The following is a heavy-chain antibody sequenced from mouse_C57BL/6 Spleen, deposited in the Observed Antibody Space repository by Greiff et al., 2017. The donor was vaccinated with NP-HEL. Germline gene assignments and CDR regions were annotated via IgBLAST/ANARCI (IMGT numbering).Heavy chain of an antibody. CDR3: ARSGTAQAVYFDY. Sequence: EVQLQQSGPVLVKPGASVKMSCKASGYTFTDYYMNWVKQSHGKSLEWIGVINPYNGGTSYNQKFKGKATLTVDKSSSTAYMELNSLTSEDSAVYYCARSGTAQAVYFDYWGQGTTLTVSS. V-gene: IGHV1-19*01. CDR1: GYTFTDYY. D-gene: IGHD3-2*02. J-gene: IGHJ2*01. CDR2: INPYNGGT.